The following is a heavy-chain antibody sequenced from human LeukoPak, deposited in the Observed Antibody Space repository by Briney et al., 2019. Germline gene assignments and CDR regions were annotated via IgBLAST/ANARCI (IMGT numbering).Heavy chain of an antibody. D-gene: IGHD3-10*01. CDR2: LRASNGNT. CDR1: GYTFTSYG. V-gene: IGHV1-18*01. J-gene: IGHJ6*02. Sequence: ASVKVFCEASGYTFTSYGISCVRHAPGQGLEWMEGLRASNGNTIYAQKLGGRVTMPADTHTSTAHVALRSLSCEDTPVYCCASPSYGSGSYYYYYYGMDVWGQGPTVTVSS. CDR3: ASPSYGSGSYYYYYYGMDV.